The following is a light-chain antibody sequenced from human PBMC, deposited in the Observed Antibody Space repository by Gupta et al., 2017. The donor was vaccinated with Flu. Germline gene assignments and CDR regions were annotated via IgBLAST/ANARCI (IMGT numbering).Light chain of an antibody. Sequence: EIVLTQSPATLSLSPGERAILSCRASQSVSTYLAWYQQKPGQAPRLLMYDTSKRVAGIPARFSGSGYGTDFTLTISTREQEDFAVYYCQQRSDLPMYTFGQGTMIEIK. CDR1: QSVSTY. CDR2: DTS. CDR3: QQRSDLPMYT. J-gene: IGKJ2*01. V-gene: IGKV3-11*01.